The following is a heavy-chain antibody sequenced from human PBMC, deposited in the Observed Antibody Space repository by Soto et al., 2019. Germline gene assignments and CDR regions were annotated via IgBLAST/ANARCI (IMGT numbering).Heavy chain of an antibody. J-gene: IGHJ4*02. D-gene: IGHD7-27*01. CDR3: AKRWGRTFDY. CDR2: IYYSGST. V-gene: IGHV4-59*08. Sequence: SETLSLTCTVSGGSISSYYWSWIRQPPGKGLEWIGYIYYSGSTNYNPSLKSRVTISVDTSKNQFSLKLSSVTAADTAVYYCAKRWGRTFDYWGQGTLVTVSS. CDR1: GGSISSYY.